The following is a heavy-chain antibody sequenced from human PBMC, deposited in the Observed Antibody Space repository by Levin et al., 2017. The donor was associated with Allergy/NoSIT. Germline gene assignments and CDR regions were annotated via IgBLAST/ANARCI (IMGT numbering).Heavy chain of an antibody. CDR2: MYYRGST. CDR3: ATRPPSRSFLGVFDY. D-gene: IGHD3-10*01. J-gene: IGHJ4*02. CDR1: GGSISSPY. V-gene: IGHV4-59*08. Sequence: SQTLSLTCTVSGGSISSPYWSWIRQPPGKGLEWIGYMYYRGSTNYNPSLTSRVTLSVDTSKNQFSLKLRSVTAADTAVYFCATRPPSRSFLGVFDYWGQGTLVTVSS.